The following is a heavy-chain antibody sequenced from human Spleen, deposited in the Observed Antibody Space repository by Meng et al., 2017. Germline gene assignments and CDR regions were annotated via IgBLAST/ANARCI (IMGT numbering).Heavy chain of an antibody. D-gene: IGHD6-13*01. CDR2: ITPNPGGT. V-gene: IGHV1-2*06. CDR3: TRVIAAGGGVSIPYEY. Sequence: ASVKVSCKASGYNFIGGYWLYWVLQAPGQGLEWVGRITPNPGGTSYAQKFQGRVTLTSDTSISTAYMELTRLRSDDTAIYYCTRVIAAGGGVSIPYEYWGQGTLVTVSS. CDR1: GYNFIGGY. J-gene: IGHJ4*02.